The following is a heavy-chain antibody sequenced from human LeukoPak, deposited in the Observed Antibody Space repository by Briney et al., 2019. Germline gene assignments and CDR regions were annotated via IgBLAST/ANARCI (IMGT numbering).Heavy chain of an antibody. J-gene: IGHJ5*02. V-gene: IGHV1-2*02. CDR3: ARLRCSSTSCYDRRGWFDP. D-gene: IGHD2-2*01. CDR1: GYTFTGYY. CDR2: INPNSGGT. Sequence: ASVKVSCKASGYTFTGYYMHWVRQAPGQGLEWMGWINPNSGGTNYAQKFQGRVTMTRDTSISTAYMELSRLRSDDTAVYYCARLRCSSTSCYDRRGWFDPWGQGTLVTVSS.